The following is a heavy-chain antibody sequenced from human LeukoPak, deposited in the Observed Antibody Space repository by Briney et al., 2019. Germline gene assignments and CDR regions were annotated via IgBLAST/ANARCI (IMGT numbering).Heavy chain of an antibody. Sequence: ASVKVSCKASGYTFTGYYMHWVRQAPGQGLEWMGWINPNSGGTNYAQKFQGRVTMTRDTSISTAYMELSRLRSDDTAVYYCARDQDYGSGSYHKNWGQGTLVTVSS. J-gene: IGHJ4*02. CDR2: INPNSGGT. D-gene: IGHD3-10*01. CDR1: GYTFTGYY. CDR3: ARDQDYGSGSYHKN. V-gene: IGHV1-2*02.